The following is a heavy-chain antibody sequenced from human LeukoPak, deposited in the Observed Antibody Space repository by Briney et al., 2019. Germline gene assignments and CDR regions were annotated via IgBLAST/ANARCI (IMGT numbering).Heavy chain of an antibody. D-gene: IGHD6-13*01. V-gene: IGHV5-51*01. CDR2: IYPGDSDT. CDR1: GYIFSSYW. J-gene: IGHJ4*02. CDR3: ARARGSSWYGHYFDY. Sequence: GESLKISCKGSGYIFSSYWIGWVRQMPGKGLEWMGIIYPGDSDTRYSPSFQGQVTISADKSISTAYLQWSSLKASDTAMYYCARARGSSWYGHYFDYWGQGTLVTVSS.